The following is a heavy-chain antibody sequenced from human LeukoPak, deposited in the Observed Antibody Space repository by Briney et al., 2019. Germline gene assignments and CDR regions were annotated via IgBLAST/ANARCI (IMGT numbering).Heavy chain of an antibody. V-gene: IGHV3-21*01. D-gene: IGHD5-18*01. Sequence: PGGSLRLSCVASGFSFNNFAVTWVRQAPGKGLEWVSSISSSSSYIYYADSVKGRFTISRDNAKNSLYLQMNSLRAEDTAVYYCARRRRGYSYGHYGMDVWGQGTRSPSP. CDR1: GFSFNNFA. CDR3: ARRRRGYSYGHYGMDV. CDR2: ISSSSSYI. J-gene: IGHJ6*02.